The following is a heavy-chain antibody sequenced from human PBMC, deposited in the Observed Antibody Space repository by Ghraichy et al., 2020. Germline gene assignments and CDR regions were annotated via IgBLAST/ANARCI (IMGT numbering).Heavy chain of an antibody. CDR3: AKGAPRARVFWFDP. J-gene: IGHJ5*02. Sequence: LSLTCAASGFTFDDYTMHWVRQAPGKGLEWVSLISWDGGSTYYADSVKGRFTISRDNSKNSLYLQMNSLRTEDTALYYCAKGAPRARVFWFDPWGQGTLVT. D-gene: IGHD2-8*01. V-gene: IGHV3-43*01. CDR2: ISWDGGST. CDR1: GFTFDDYT.